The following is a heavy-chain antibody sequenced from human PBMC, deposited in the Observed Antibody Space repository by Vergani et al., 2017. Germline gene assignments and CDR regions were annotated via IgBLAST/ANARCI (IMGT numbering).Heavy chain of an antibody. J-gene: IGHJ6*02. CDR1: GGSISSGSYY. D-gene: IGHD4-11*01. CDR3: ARNDYSVYYYCMDV. V-gene: IGHV4-61*02. Sequence: QVQLQESGPGLVKPSQTLSLTCTVSGGSISSGSYYWSWIRQPAGKGLEWIGRNYTCGSTNYNPTLKSRVTISVDTSKNQFSRKLSAVTAADTGVYYCARNDYSVYYYCMDVWGQGTTVTVSS. CDR2: NYTCGST.